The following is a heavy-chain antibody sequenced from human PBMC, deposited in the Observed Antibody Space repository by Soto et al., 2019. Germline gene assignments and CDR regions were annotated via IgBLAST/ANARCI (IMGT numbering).Heavy chain of an antibody. V-gene: IGHV3-23*01. J-gene: IGHJ4*02. CDR1: GFSFGSYA. CDR2: ISGSDGKT. D-gene: IGHD3-3*01. Sequence: GGSLRISCAASGFSFGSYALSWVRQAPGKGLEWVSTISGSDGKTFYADSVKGRFSISRDTSQNTLYLQMNSLRADDTAIYYCARWSYLDYWGQGTRVTVSS. CDR3: ARWSYLDY.